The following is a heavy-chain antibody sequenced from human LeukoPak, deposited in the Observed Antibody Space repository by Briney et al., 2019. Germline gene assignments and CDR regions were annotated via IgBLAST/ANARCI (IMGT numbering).Heavy chain of an antibody. Sequence: SETLSLTCSVSGASITGYYWSWIRQPAGKGLEWIGSIYHSGSTYYNPSLKSRVTISVDTSKNQFSLKLSSVTAADTAVYYCARVRMITFGGVIVPDYFDYWGQGTLVTVSS. J-gene: IGHJ4*02. V-gene: IGHV4-38-2*02. CDR2: IYHSGST. CDR3: ARVRMITFGGVIVPDYFDY. CDR1: GASITGYY. D-gene: IGHD3-16*02.